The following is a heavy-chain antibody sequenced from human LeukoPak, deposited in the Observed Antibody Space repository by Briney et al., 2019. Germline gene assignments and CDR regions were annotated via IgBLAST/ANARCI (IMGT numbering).Heavy chain of an antibody. D-gene: IGHD4-23*01. CDR1: GGSISSYY. Sequence: SETLSLTCTVSGGSISSYYWSWIRQPPGKGLEWIGYIYYSGSTNYNPSLKSRATISVDTSKNQFSLKLSSVTAADTAAYYCATIENDGRVDYWGQGTLVTVSS. CDR2: IYYSGST. V-gene: IGHV4-59*01. J-gene: IGHJ4*02. CDR3: ATIENDGRVDY.